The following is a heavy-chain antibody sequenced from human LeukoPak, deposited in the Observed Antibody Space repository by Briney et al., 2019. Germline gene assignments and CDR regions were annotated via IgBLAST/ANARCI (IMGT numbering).Heavy chain of an antibody. CDR1: GGTFSSYA. Sequence: SAKVSCKASGGTFSSYAISWVRQAPGQGLEWMGRIIPIFGIANYAQKFQGRVTITADKSTSTAYMELSSLRSEDTAVYYCARGRTVAGILRWGQGTLVTVSS. CDR2: IIPIFGIA. CDR3: ARGRTVAGILR. D-gene: IGHD6-19*01. J-gene: IGHJ4*02. V-gene: IGHV1-69*04.